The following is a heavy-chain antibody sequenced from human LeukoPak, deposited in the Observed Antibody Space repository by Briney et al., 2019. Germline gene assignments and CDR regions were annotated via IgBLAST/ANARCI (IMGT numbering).Heavy chain of an antibody. V-gene: IGHV1-8*01. J-gene: IGHJ4*02. CDR3: ARFPVRCPRCPSRYYFDY. CDR1: GYTFTSYD. D-gene: IGHD2-8*01. Sequence: GASVKVSCKASGYTFTSYDINWVRQATGQGLEWMGWMNPNSGNTGYAQKFQGRVTMTRNTSISTAYMELSSLRSEDTAVYYCARFPVRCPRCPSRYYFDYWGQGTLVTVSS. CDR2: MNPNSGNT.